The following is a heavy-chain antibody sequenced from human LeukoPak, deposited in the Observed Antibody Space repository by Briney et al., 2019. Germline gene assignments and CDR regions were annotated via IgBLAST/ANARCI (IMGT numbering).Heavy chain of an antibody. V-gene: IGHV1-69*05. CDR3: ARAGGVGSPFTLNY. D-gene: IGHD2-8*01. J-gene: IGHJ4*02. CDR2: IIPIFGTA. CDR1: VGTFSSYA. Sequence: GASVKVSCKASVGTFSSYAISWVRQAPGQGLEWMGGIIPIFGTANYAQKFQGRVTITTDESTSTAYMELSSLRSEDAAVYYCARAGGVGSPFTLNYWGQGTLVTVSS.